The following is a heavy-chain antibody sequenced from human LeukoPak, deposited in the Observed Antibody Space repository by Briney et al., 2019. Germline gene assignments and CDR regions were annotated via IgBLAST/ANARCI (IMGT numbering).Heavy chain of an antibody. CDR3: ARTPETLWDNRGYYRNDAFET. D-gene: IGHD3-22*01. CDR2: MYTSGST. Sequence: SETLSLTCAVSGVSISSYYCSWIRQPAGKGLEWIGRMYTSGSTNYNPSPKSRVTMSVDTSKNQFSLKMRSVTAADMPVHYCARTPETLWDNRGYYRNDAFETWGQGTLVIVSS. J-gene: IGHJ3*02. V-gene: IGHV4-59*10. CDR1: GVSISSYY.